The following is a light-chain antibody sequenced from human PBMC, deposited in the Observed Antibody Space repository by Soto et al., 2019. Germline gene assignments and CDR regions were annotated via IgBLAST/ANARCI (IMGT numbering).Light chain of an antibody. CDR3: PQYDKDST. V-gene: IGKV1-5*01. CDR1: QSISVS. CDR2: DAS. J-gene: IGKJ1*01. Sequence: IPMTHSPSTLSASVGDTVTITCRASQSISVSLAWYQQKPGKAPNLLIYDASTLQGGVPSRFSGSGSGTEFTLTVTSLQPEDFATSFCPQYDKDSTCGHGTKG.